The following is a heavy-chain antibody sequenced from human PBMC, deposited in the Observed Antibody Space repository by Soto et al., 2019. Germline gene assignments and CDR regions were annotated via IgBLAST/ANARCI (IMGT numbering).Heavy chain of an antibody. Sequence: GASVKVSCKASGGTFSSYAISWVRQAPGQGLEWMGGIIPIFGTANYAQKFRGRVTITADESTSTAYMELSSLRSEDTAVYYCARDAPGYSSGWYLLWGQGTLVTVSS. J-gene: IGHJ4*02. D-gene: IGHD6-19*01. CDR1: GGTFSSYA. CDR3: ARDAPGYSSGWYLL. V-gene: IGHV1-69*13. CDR2: IIPIFGTA.